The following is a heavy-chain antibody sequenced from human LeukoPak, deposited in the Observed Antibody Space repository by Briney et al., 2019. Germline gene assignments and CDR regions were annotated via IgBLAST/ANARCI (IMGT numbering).Heavy chain of an antibody. CDR2: ISGSGGST. Sequence: GGSLRLSCAASGFTFSSYAMSWVRQAPGKGLECVSAISGSGGSTYYADSVKGRFTISRDNSKNTLYLQMNSLRAEDTAVYYCARTTAGPMGYYYYMDVWGKGTTVTVSS. D-gene: IGHD1-1*01. V-gene: IGHV3-23*01. J-gene: IGHJ6*03. CDR3: ARTTAGPMGYYYYMDV. CDR1: GFTFSSYA.